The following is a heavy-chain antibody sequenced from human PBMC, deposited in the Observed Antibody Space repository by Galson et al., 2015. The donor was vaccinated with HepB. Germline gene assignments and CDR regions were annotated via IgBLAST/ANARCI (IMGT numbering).Heavy chain of an antibody. CDR3: ARGRGGGGKTKSSYYGMDV. Sequence: SLRLSCAASGFTFSVYAMHWVRQAPGKGLEWVAVLSSDENNKYYADSVKGRFTISRDNSRNTLYLQMNDLGTEDTAVYYCARGRGGGGKTKSSYYGMDVWGQGTTVTVSS. CDR1: GFTFSVYA. CDR2: LSSDENNK. V-gene: IGHV3-30-3*01. D-gene: IGHD4-23*01. J-gene: IGHJ6*02.